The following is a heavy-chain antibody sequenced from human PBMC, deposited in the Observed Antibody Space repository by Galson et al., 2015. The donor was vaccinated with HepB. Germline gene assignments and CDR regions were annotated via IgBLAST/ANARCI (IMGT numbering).Heavy chain of an antibody. CDR3: AREYYDILTGYYSWFDP. Sequence: ETLSLTCTVSGGSISSYYWSWIRQPAGKGLEWIGRIYTSGSTNYSPSLKSRVTMSVDTSKNQFSLKLSSVTAADTAVYYCAREYYDILTGYYSWFDPWGQGTLVTVSS. D-gene: IGHD3-9*01. V-gene: IGHV4-4*07. CDR1: GGSISSYY. J-gene: IGHJ5*02. CDR2: IYTSGST.